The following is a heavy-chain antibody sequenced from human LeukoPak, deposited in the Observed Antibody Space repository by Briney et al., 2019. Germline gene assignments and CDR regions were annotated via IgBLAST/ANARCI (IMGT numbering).Heavy chain of an antibody. CDR3: AKVRVGTAHFDY. D-gene: IGHD2-15*01. J-gene: IGHJ4*02. CDR1: GFTLSNYV. V-gene: IGHV3-30*02. CDR2: TRYDGSDK. Sequence: GGSLRLSCAASGFTLSNYVMHWVRQAPGKGLEWVAFTRYDGSDKYSADSLKGRFTISRDNSKNTLYLQMNSLRPEDTAVYYCAKVRVGTAHFDYWGQGTLVTVSS.